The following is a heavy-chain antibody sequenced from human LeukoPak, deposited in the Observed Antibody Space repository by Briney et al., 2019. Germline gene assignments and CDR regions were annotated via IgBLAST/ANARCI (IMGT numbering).Heavy chain of an antibody. J-gene: IGHJ4*02. V-gene: IGHV1-69*04. Sequence: ASVKVSCKASGGTFSSYAISWVRQAPGRGLEWMGRIIPILGIANYAQKFQGRVTITADKSTSTAYMELSSLRSEDTAVYYCAKSIVGATSYFDYWGQGTLVTVSS. CDR3: AKSIVGATSYFDY. CDR1: GGTFSSYA. CDR2: IIPILGIA. D-gene: IGHD1-26*01.